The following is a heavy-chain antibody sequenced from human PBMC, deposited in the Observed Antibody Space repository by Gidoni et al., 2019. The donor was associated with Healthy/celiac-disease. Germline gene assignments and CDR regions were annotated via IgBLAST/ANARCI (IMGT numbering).Heavy chain of an antibody. Sequence: QVQLVQSGAGVKKPGSSVKVSCKASGGTFSSYAISWVRQAPGQGLEWMGGIIPIFGTANYAQKFQGRVTITADESTSTAYMELSSLRSDDTAVYYCASAGDRRWFDPWGQGTLVTVSS. J-gene: IGHJ5*02. CDR2: IIPIFGTA. CDR3: ASAGDRRWFDP. V-gene: IGHV1-69*01. CDR1: GGTFSSYA.